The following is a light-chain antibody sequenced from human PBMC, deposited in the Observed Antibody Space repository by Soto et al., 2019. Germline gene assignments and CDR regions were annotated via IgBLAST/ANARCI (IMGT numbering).Light chain of an antibody. Sequence: QSVLTQPPSASGSPGQSVTISCTGTSSDVGDYNYVSWYQQHPGKAPKLMNYEVTKRPSGVPDRFSGSKSGNTASLTVSGLQAEDEADYYCSSYAGSNNFVFGTGTKVTVL. CDR3: SSYAGSNNFV. V-gene: IGLV2-8*01. CDR2: EVT. CDR1: SSDVGDYNY. J-gene: IGLJ1*01.